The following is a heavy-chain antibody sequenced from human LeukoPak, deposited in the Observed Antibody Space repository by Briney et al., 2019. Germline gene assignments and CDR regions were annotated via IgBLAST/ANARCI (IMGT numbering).Heavy chain of an antibody. CDR2: ISYDGSNK. CDR1: GFTFSSYA. Sequence: PGGSLRLSCAASGFTFSSYAMHWVRQAPGKGLGWVAVISYDGSNKYYADSVKGRFTISRDNSKNTLYLQMNSLRAEDTAVYYCAKVKPPYGAHRWGMDVWGQGTTVTVSS. V-gene: IGHV3-30-3*01. CDR3: AKVKPPYGAHRWGMDV. D-gene: IGHD4/OR15-4a*01. J-gene: IGHJ6*02.